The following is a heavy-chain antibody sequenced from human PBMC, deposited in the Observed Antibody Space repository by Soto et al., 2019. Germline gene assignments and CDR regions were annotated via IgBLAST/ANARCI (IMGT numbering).Heavy chain of an antibody. CDR3: AKDYGSGSLFHWLAPDY. J-gene: IGHJ4*02. CDR2: ISWNSGSI. Sequence: EVQLVESGGGLVQPGRSLRLSCAASGFTFDDYAMHWVRQAPRKGLGWVSGISWNSGSIGYADSVKGRFTISRDNAKNSLYLQMNSLRAEDTALYYCAKDYGSGSLFHWLAPDYWGQGTLVTVSS. CDR1: GFTFDDYA. D-gene: IGHD3-10*01. V-gene: IGHV3-9*01.